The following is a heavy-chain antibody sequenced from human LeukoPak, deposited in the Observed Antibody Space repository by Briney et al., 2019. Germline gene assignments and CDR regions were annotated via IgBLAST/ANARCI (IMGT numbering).Heavy chain of an antibody. J-gene: IGHJ4*02. CDR2: IYYSGST. CDR3: ARWPMYYDILTGLYYFDY. D-gene: IGHD3-9*01. Sequence: SETLSLTCTVSGGSISSYYWSWIRQPPGKGLEWIGYIYYSGSTNYNPSLKSRVTISVDTSKNQFSLKLSSVTAADTAVYYCARWPMYYDILTGLYYFDYWGQGTLVTVSS. V-gene: IGHV4-59*01. CDR1: GGSISSYY.